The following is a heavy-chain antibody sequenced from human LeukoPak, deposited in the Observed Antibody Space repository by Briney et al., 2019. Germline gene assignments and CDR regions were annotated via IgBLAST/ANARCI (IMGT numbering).Heavy chain of an antibody. CDR1: GGSISGFY. D-gene: IGHD3-16*01. CDR3: AKFGLYYNMDV. J-gene: IGHJ6*02. CDR2: IHYSGST. Sequence: SETLSLTCAVSGGSISGFYWTWIRQPPGKGLEFIGQIHYSGSTGYNPSLKSRITMSVDTSKNQFFLSLNSVTAADTAVYYCAKFGLYYNMDVWGQGTTVTVSS. V-gene: IGHV4-59*03.